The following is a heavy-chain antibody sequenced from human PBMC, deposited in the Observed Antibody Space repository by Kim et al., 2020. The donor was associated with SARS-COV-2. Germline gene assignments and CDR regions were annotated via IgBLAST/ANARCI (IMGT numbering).Heavy chain of an antibody. J-gene: IGHJ4*02. D-gene: IGHD2-2*01. CDR3: ASGIPAAMRFGD. Sequence: NYNPSLKRRVTISVDKSKNQFSLKLSSVTAADTAVYYCASGIPAAMRFGDWGQGTLVTVSS. V-gene: IGHV4-4*02.